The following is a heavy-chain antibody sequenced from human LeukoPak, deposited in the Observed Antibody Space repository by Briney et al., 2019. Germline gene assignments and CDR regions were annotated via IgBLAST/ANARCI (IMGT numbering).Heavy chain of an antibody. D-gene: IGHD2-2*02. CDR3: ARVLYSAWRTLCY. J-gene: IGHJ4*02. V-gene: IGHV1-8*01. CDR1: GYTFTSYD. CDR2: MHPNSGNT. Sequence: ASVKVSRKASGYTFTSYDINWVRQATGQGLEWMGWMHPNSGNTGYAQKFQGRVTMTRTTSICTAYMELSSLRSEHTAVYYCARVLYSAWRTLCYWGQGTLVTVSS.